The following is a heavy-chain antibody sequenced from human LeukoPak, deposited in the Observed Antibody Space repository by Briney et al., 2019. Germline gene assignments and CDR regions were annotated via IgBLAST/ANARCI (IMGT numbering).Heavy chain of an antibody. CDR2: ISYIDVET. V-gene: IGHV3-23*01. CDR3: AKRTRDGFNTPIDF. Sequence: GGSLRLSCAASGFTLSNYAMNWVRQAPGKGLEWVSGISYIDVETYYADSVKGRFTISSDNSMNTPYLQMNSLTVEDTAVYYCAKRTRDGFNTPIDFWGQGTLVTVS. CDR1: GFTLSNYA. J-gene: IGHJ4*02. D-gene: IGHD5-24*01.